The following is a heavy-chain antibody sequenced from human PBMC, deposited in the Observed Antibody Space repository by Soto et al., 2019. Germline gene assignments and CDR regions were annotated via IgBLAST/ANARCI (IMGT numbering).Heavy chain of an antibody. CDR1: GFIFDDYA. J-gene: IGHJ4*02. Sequence: EVQLVESGGGLVQPGRSLRLSCAASGFIFDDYAMHWVRQAPGKGLEWVSSISWNSGTIVYADSVKGRFTISRDNAKNSLYLQMNSLRTVDTAFYYCTKGRSTSCFAPDDYWGQGTLVTVSS. D-gene: IGHD2-2*01. CDR2: ISWNSGTI. V-gene: IGHV3-9*01. CDR3: TKGRSTSCFAPDDY.